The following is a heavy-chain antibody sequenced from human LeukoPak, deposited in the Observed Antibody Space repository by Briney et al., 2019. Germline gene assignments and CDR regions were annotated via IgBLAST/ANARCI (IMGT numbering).Heavy chain of an antibody. Sequence: PGGSLRLSCAASRFTFSSYSMNWVRQAPGKGLEWVSSISSSSSYIYYADSVKGRFTISRDNAKNSLYLQMNSLGPEDTAVYYCARDPYSGNYGNYYYYYMDVWGKGTTVTISS. CDR1: RFTFSSYS. J-gene: IGHJ6*03. CDR2: ISSSSSYI. D-gene: IGHD1-26*01. V-gene: IGHV3-21*01. CDR3: ARDPYSGNYGNYYYYYMDV.